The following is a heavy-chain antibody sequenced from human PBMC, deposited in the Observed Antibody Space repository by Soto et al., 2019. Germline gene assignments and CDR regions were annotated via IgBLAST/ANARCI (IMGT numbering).Heavy chain of an antibody. CDR1: GFSLNTGGLG. J-gene: IGHJ6*02. Sequence: QITLKESGPTLVKPTQTLTLTCTFSGFSLNTGGLGVGWIRQPPGKALEWLALIYWDDDKRYSPSLKSRLTITKDTSKNQVVLTKTNVDPVDTATYYCAHSRGGGDCLQYYSSRYYYGMDVWGQGTTVTVSS. CDR3: AHSRGGGDCLQYYSSRYYYGMDV. D-gene: IGHD2-21*02. V-gene: IGHV2-5*02. CDR2: IYWDDDK.